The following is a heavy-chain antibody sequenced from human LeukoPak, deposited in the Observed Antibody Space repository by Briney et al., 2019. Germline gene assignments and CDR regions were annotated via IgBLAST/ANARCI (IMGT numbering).Heavy chain of an antibody. Sequence: PGASLRLSCVASGFSNYAMIWDRQAPGKGLEWVSAVTGSGGNTYYADSVKGRFTISRDNSKNTVFLQMNSLRAEDTAVYYCAKWGDYDVLTGYYASDYWGQGTLVTVSS. CDR2: VTGSGGNT. CDR1: GFSNYA. V-gene: IGHV3-23*01. D-gene: IGHD3-9*01. CDR3: AKWGDYDVLTGYYASDY. J-gene: IGHJ4*02.